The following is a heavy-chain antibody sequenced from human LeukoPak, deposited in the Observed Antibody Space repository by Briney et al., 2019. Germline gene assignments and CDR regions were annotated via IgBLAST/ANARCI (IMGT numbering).Heavy chain of an antibody. CDR1: GFTFSNAW. J-gene: IGHJ4*02. Sequence: PGGSLRLSCAASGFTFSNAWMSWVRQAPGKGLEWVGRIKSKTDGGTTDYAAPVKGRFTISKDDSKTTLYLQMNSLKTEDTAVYYCTTDPYHYGSGSFLPYYDYWGQGTLVTVSS. D-gene: IGHD3-10*01. CDR3: TTDPYHYGSGSFLPYYDY. CDR2: IKSKTDGGTT. V-gene: IGHV3-15*01.